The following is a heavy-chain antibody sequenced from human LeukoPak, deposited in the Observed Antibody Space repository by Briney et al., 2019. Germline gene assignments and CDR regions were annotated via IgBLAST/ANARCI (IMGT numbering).Heavy chain of an antibody. CDR3: ARSLRSSWFQVAPYYFDY. CDR2: IYYSGST. Sequence: SETLSLTCTVSGGSISSSSYYWGWIRQPPGKGLEWIGSIYYSGSTYYNPSLKSRVTISVDTSKNQFSLKLSSVTAADTAVYYCARSLRSSWFQVAPYYFDYWGQGTLVTVSS. D-gene: IGHD6-13*01. CDR1: GGSISSSSYY. J-gene: IGHJ4*02. V-gene: IGHV4-39*07.